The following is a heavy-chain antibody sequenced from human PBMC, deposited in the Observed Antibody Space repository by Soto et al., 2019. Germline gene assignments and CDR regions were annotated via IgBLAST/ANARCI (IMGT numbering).Heavy chain of an antibody. Sequence: SVKVSCKASGGTFSSYAISWVRQAPGQGLEWMGGIIPIFGTANYAQKFQGRVTITADESTSTAYMELSSLRSEDTAVYYCARDRSDYYDSSGYYYFDYWGQGTLVTVSS. CDR1: GGTFSSYA. V-gene: IGHV1-69*13. J-gene: IGHJ4*02. CDR3: ARDRSDYYDSSGYYYFDY. CDR2: IIPIFGTA. D-gene: IGHD3-22*01.